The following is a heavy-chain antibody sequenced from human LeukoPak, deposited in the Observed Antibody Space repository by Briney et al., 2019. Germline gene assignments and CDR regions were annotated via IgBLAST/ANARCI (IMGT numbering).Heavy chain of an antibody. CDR3: ARNMHSYDSSGYCFDN. CDR1: GFTSSSYA. CDR2: ISFDGSNK. D-gene: IGHD3-22*01. V-gene: IGHV3-30-3*01. J-gene: IGHJ4*02. Sequence: GGSLRLSCAASGFTSSSYAMHWVRQAPGKGLEWVAVISFDGSNKYYADSVKGRFTVSRDNSKNTLYLQMNSLRAEDTAVYYCARNMHSYDSSGYCFDNWGQGTLVTVSS.